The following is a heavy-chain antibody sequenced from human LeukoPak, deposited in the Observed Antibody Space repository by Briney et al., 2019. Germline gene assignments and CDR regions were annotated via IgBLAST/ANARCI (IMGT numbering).Heavy chain of an antibody. J-gene: IGHJ4*02. V-gene: IGHV1-58*02. CDR1: GFTFTSSA. Sequence: SVTVSCKASGFTFTSSAMQWVRQARGQRLEWIGWIVVGSGNTNYAQKFQERVTITRDISTSTAYMELSSLRSEDTAVYYCAADPSYYDSSGYIPPFVYWGQGTLVTVSS. CDR2: IVVGSGNT. CDR3: AADPSYYDSSGYIPPFVY. D-gene: IGHD3-22*01.